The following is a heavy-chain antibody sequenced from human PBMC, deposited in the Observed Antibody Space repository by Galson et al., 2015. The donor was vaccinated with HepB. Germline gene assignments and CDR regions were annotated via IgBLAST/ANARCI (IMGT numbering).Heavy chain of an antibody. D-gene: IGHD2-2*02. V-gene: IGHV3-23*01. J-gene: IGHJ3*02. CDR2: ISGSGGST. CDR1: GFTFSSYA. Sequence: SLRLSCAASGFTFSSYAMSWVRQAPGKGLEWVSAISGSGGSTYYADSVKGRFTISRDNSKNTLYLQMNSLRAEDTAVYYCAKVGTIVVVPAAISSLGASDIWGQGTMVTVSS. CDR3: AKVGTIVVVPAAISSLGASDI.